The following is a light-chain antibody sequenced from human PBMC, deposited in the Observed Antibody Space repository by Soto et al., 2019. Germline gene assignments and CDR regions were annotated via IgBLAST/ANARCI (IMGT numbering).Light chain of an antibody. CDR1: QSVSSD. Sequence: EIVLTQSPATLSLSPGERATLSCRASQSVSSDLAWYQQKPGQAPRLLILGASTRATGIPARFSGSGSGADFTLTISRLEPEDFAVYYCHQYDSWTFGQGTKVDIK. CDR2: GAS. CDR3: HQYDSWT. V-gene: IGKV3-20*01. J-gene: IGKJ1*01.